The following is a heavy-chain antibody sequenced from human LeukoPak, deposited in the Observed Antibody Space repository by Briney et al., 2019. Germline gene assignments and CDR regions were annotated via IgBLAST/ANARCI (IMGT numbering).Heavy chain of an antibody. Sequence: ASVKVSCKASGYTFTSYGINWVRQAPGQGLEWMGRISAYNGNTNYAQKFQGRVTMTTDTSMSTAYTELSSLRSDETAVYYCAREVVYRSSWYLGDYWGQGTLVTASS. CDR1: GYTFTSYG. D-gene: IGHD6-13*01. CDR2: ISAYNGNT. V-gene: IGHV1-18*01. CDR3: AREVVYRSSWYLGDY. J-gene: IGHJ4*02.